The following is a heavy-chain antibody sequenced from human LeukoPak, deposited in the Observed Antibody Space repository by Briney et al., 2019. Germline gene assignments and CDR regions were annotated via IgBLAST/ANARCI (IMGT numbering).Heavy chain of an antibody. J-gene: IGHJ4*02. CDR2: IRSKAYGGTT. V-gene: IGHV3-49*05. Sequence: NPGGSLRLSCTASGFTFGDYAMSWFRQAPGKGLEWVGFIRSKAYGGTTEYAASVKGRFTISRDDSKSIAYLQMNSLKTEDTAVYYCTRDSASHYDILTGYYYFDYWGQGTLVTVSS. CDR3: TRDSASHYDILTGYYYFDY. CDR1: GFTFGDYA. D-gene: IGHD3-9*01.